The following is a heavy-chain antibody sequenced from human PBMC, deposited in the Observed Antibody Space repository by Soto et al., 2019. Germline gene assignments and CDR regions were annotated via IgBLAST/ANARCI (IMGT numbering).Heavy chain of an antibody. V-gene: IGHV3-30-3*01. D-gene: IGHD6-25*01. Sequence: QVQLVESGGGVVQPGRSLRLSCAASGFTFSSYAMQWVRQAPGKGLEWVAVISYDGSNKYYADSVKGRFTISRDNSKNTLYLQMNSLRAEDTAVYYCARDPRAEAPFDYWGKGTLVTVSS. J-gene: IGHJ4*02. CDR1: GFTFSSYA. CDR2: ISYDGSNK. CDR3: ARDPRAEAPFDY.